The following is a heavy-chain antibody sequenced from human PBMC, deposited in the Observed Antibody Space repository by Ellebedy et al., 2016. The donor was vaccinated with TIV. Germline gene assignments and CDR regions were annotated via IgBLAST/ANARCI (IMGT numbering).Heavy chain of an antibody. Sequence: MPSETLSLTCTVSGGSISNYYWSWIRQPAGKGLEWIGRMYTSGSRNYNPSLKSRVRMSIDTSKNQFTLRLSSVTAADTAVYYCARDLFCTDFDYWGQGTLVTVSS. V-gene: IGHV4-4*07. CDR1: GGSISNYY. D-gene: IGHD1-1*01. CDR2: MYTSGSR. J-gene: IGHJ4*02. CDR3: ARDLFCTDFDY.